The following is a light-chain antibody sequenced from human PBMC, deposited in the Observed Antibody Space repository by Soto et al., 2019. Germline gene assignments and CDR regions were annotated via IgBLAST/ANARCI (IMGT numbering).Light chain of an antibody. J-gene: IGKJ4*01. CDR3: LQFSTYSLT. V-gene: IGKV1-5*03. CDR1: QRISSW. Sequence: DIQLTQSPSALSASVGDRVSITCRASQRISSWLAWYQQRPGKAPKLLIYKASDLQSGVPSRFSGSESGTEFTLTISSLQPDDFATYFCLQFSTYSLTFGGGTTVEIK. CDR2: KAS.